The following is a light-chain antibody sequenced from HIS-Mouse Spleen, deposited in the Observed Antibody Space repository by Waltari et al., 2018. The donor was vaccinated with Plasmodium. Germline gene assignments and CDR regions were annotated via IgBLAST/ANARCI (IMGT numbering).Light chain of an antibody. CDR1: SSAVGGYNY. CDR2: DVS. Sequence: QSALTQHRSVSGSPGQSVTISCNGTSSAVGGYNYVSWYQQYTGKAPKLMIYDVSKLPSGVPDRFSGSKSGNTASLTISGLQAEDEADYYCCSYAGSYTFVFGTGTKVTVL. J-gene: IGLJ1*01. V-gene: IGLV2-11*01. CDR3: CSYAGSYTFV.